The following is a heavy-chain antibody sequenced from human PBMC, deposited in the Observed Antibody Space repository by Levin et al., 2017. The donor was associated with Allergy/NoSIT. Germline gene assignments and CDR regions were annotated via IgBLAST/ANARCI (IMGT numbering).Heavy chain of an antibody. J-gene: IGHJ4*02. Sequence: GESLKISCAGSGFTFSSYTMSWVRQAPGKGLELVSAIYAGGDTTHYADSVRGRFTISRDNSKNTLYLQMDSLRAEDTAVYYCAKNGPSGSRNYDYWGQGTLVTVSS. CDR1: GFTFSSYT. CDR3: AKNGPSGSRNYDY. V-gene: IGHV3-23*01. CDR2: IYAGGDTT. D-gene: IGHD1-14*01.